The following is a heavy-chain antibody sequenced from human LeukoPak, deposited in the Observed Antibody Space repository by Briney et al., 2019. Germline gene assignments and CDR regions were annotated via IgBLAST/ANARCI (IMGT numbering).Heavy chain of an antibody. CDR1: GGSISSSSYY. Sequence: SETLSLTCTVSGGSISSSSYYWGWIRQPPGKGLEWIGSIYYSGSTYYNPSLKSRVTISVDTSKNQFSLKLSSVTAADTAVYYCAREVRIAVAGTPTYHDYWGQGTLVTVSS. CDR3: AREVRIAVAGTPTYHDY. V-gene: IGHV4-39*07. CDR2: IYYSGST. J-gene: IGHJ4*02. D-gene: IGHD6-19*01.